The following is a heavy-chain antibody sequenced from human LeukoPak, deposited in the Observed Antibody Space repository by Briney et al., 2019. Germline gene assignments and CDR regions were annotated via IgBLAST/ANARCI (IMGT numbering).Heavy chain of an antibody. CDR3: ARAVGISYYLDY. V-gene: IGHV3-30*19. J-gene: IGHJ4*02. CDR1: GFTFSSYG. CDR2: IWYDGSNK. D-gene: IGHD4-23*01. Sequence: PGRSLRLSCAASGFTFSSYGMHWVRQAPGKGLEWVAVIWYDGSNKYYADSVKGRFTISRDNSKNTLYVQMNSLRAEDTAVYYCARAVGISYYLDYWGQGTLVTVSS.